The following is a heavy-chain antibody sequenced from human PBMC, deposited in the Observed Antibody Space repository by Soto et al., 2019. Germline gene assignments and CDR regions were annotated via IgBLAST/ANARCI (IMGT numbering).Heavy chain of an antibody. CDR1: GYSFTSYW. J-gene: IGHJ4*02. CDR2: IDPSDSYT. D-gene: IGHD3-22*01. CDR3: ASHPRDSSGYYPNDY. Sequence: GESLKISCQGSGYSFTSYWISWVRQMPGKGLEWMGRIDPSDSYTNYSPSFQGHVTISADKSISTAYLQWSSLEASDTAMYYCASHPRDSSGYYPNDYWGQGTLVTVSS. V-gene: IGHV5-10-1*01.